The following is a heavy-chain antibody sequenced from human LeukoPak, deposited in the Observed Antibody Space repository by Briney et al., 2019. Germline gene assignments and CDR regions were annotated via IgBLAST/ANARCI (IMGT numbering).Heavy chain of an antibody. CDR3: TRVEKGFWSGFKMDV. CDR2: ISGSSGTI. CDR1: GFTFRSHS. J-gene: IGHJ6*04. D-gene: IGHD3-3*01. V-gene: IGHV3-48*01. Sequence: GGSLRPSCTASGFTFRSHSMIWVRQAPGKGLEWISYISGSSGTIYYADSVKGRFIISRDNDKSSLYLQMNSLGVEDTAVYFCTRVEKGFWSGFKMDVWGKGTTVAVSS.